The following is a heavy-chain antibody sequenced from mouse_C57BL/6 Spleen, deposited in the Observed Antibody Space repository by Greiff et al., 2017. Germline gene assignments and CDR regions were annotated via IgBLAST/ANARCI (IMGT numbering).Heavy chain of an antibody. CDR1: GYAFSSSW. D-gene: IGHD2-1*01. CDR3: ARSGGNYPYYAMDY. J-gene: IGHJ4*01. V-gene: IGHV1-82*01. CDR2: IYPGDGDT. Sequence: QVQLQQSGPELVKPGASVKISCKASGYAFSSSWMNWVKQRPGKGLEWIGRIYPGDGDTNYNGKFKGKATLTADKSSSTAYMQLSSLTSEDSAVYCGARSGGNYPYYAMDYWGQGTSVTVSS.